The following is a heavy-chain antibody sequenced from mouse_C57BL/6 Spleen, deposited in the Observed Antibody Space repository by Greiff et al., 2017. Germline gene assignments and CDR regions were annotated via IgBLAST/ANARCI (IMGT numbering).Heavy chain of an antibody. J-gene: IGHJ2*01. D-gene: IGHD1-1*01. CDR1: GFTFSSYG. Sequence: EVQLVEPGGDLVKPGGSLKLSCAASGFTFSSYGMSWVRQTPDKRLEWVATISSGGSYTYYPDSVKGRFTISRDNAKNTLYLQMSSLKSEDTAMYYCARQRDGSPDYWGQGTTLTVSS. V-gene: IGHV5-6*01. CDR3: ARQRDGSPDY. CDR2: ISSGGSYT.